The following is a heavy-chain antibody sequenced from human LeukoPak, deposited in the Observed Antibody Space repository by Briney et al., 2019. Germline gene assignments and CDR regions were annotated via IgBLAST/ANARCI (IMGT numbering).Heavy chain of an antibody. CDR2: INLIGST. CDR3: ARGPRGYDSSGYYSAGAYFDY. V-gene: IGHV4-34*01. J-gene: IGHJ4*02. CDR1: GGSFSGYY. Sequence: PSETLSLTCAVSGGSFSGYYWSWIRHPPRKGLEWIWEINLIGSTNYNPPLKSRVTISVETTKNHFSLKLSSVTAADTAVYYCARGPRGYDSSGYYSAGAYFDYWGQGTLITVSS. D-gene: IGHD3-22*01.